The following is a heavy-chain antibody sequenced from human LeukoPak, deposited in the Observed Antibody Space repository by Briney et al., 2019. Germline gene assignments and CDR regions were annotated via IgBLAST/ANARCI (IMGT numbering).Heavy chain of an antibody. CDR2: IKEDGTEK. CDR3: ARGGSESDY. V-gene: IGHV3-7*01. Sequence: GGSLRLSCAASGFNFNHYWMTWVRQSPGKGLEWVANIKEDGTEKSYVDSVKGRFTISRDNAKNSLYLQMNSLRAEDTAVYYCARGGSESDYWGQGTLVTVSS. J-gene: IGHJ4*02. CDR1: GFNFNHYW.